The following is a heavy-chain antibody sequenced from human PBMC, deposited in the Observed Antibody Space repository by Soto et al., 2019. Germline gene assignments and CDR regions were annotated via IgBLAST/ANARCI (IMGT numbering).Heavy chain of an antibody. CDR1: GFTFSSYG. V-gene: IGHV3-33*01. CDR3: ARIAVAGTPLDYYYYGMDV. CDR2: IWYDGSNK. D-gene: IGHD6-19*01. Sequence: QVQLVESGGGVVQPGRSLRLSCAASGFTFSSYGMHWVRQAPGKGLEWVAVIWYDGSNKYYADSVKGRFTISRDNYKNTLYMQMNSLRAEDTAVYYCARIAVAGTPLDYYYYGMDVWGQGTTVTVSS. J-gene: IGHJ6*02.